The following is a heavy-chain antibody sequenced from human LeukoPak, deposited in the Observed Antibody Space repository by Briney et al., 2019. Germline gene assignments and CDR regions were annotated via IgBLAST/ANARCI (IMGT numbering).Heavy chain of an antibody. J-gene: IGHJ6*03. CDR3: AREASSDYYFYYMDV. D-gene: IGHD2-2*01. Sequence: GASVTVSCKASGGTFISYAISWVRQAAGQGLEWMGWMNPNNGNRGYAQKFQGRVTMTRNTSISTAYMELSSLRSEDTAVYYCAREASSDYYFYYMDVWGKGTTVTVSS. CDR1: GGTFISYA. CDR2: MNPNNGNR. V-gene: IGHV1-8*02.